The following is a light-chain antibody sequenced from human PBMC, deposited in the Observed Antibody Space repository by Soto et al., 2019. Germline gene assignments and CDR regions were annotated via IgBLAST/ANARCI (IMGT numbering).Light chain of an antibody. V-gene: IGKV1-5*03. Sequence: DIQMTQFPSTLSASLGDRFTITCLASQTISSWLAWYQQKPGKAPKLLIYKASTLKSGVPSRFSGSGSGTEFTLTISSLQPDDFATYYCQHYNSYSEAFGQGTKVDIK. CDR3: QHYNSYSEA. J-gene: IGKJ1*01. CDR1: QTISSW. CDR2: KAS.